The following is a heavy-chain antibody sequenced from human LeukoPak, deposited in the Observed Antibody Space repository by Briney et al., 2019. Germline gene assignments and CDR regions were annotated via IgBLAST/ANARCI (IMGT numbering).Heavy chain of an antibody. Sequence: ARSLSLTCAASGFSFDGYAMHWIRQAPGKGLEWVSGISWNSGSIGYADSVKGRFTISRDNAKNSLYLQMNSLRAEDTALYYCARGRRDIVVVVAAHFDYWGQGTLVTVSS. CDR1: GFSFDGYA. D-gene: IGHD2-15*01. CDR2: ISWNSGSI. J-gene: IGHJ4*02. V-gene: IGHV3-9*01. CDR3: ARGRRDIVVVVAAHFDY.